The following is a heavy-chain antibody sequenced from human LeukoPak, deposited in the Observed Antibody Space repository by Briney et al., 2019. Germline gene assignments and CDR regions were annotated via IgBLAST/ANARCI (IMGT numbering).Heavy chain of an antibody. J-gene: IGHJ6*02. D-gene: IGHD2-2*01. V-gene: IGHV4-59*01. CDR3: ARDRQQSVYGMDV. CDR1: GVSLSRSY. Sequence: PSESLSLTCTVSGVSLSRSYWSWVRQPPGKGLEWLGDIYSSGSTTYNPSLRSRVTISLDTSKNQFSLKLSSVTAADTAVYYCARDRQQSVYGMDVWGQGTTVTVSS. CDR2: IYSSGST.